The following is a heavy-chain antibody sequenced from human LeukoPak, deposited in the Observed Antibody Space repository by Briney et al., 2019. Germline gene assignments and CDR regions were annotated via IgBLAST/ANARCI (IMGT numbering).Heavy chain of an antibody. CDR3: ARAGMGSPAPRI. J-gene: IGHJ3*02. V-gene: IGHV3-53*01. CDR2: IYSDSTT. D-gene: IGHD6-13*01. CDR1: GFTVSSYF. Sequence: GGSLRLSCVASGFTVSSYFMSWVRQAPGKGLEWVSVIYSDSTTYFADSVKGRFTTSRDNSKNTLYLQMNSLRVEDTAVYYCARAGMGSPAPRIWGQGTMVTVSS.